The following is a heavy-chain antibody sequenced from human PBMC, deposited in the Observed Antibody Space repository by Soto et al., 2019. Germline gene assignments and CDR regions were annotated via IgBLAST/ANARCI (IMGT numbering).Heavy chain of an antibody. CDR2: ISYDGILK. CDR3: SFDPNWTYQLTRY. Sequence: QVHLVESGGGVVQPGRSLRLSCEASGFTFSAFGMHWVRQAPGKGLEWVAIISYDGILKYYADSVKGRFTISRDTSKSALYLQMNSLRPEDTAVYYCSFDPNWTYQLTRYWGRGTQVTVSS. V-gene: IGHV3-30*03. D-gene: IGHD2-2*01. CDR1: GFTFSAFG. J-gene: IGHJ4*02.